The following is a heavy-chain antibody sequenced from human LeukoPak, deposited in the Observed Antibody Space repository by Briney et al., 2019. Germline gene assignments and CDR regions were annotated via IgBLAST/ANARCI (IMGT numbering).Heavy chain of an antibody. V-gene: IGHV4-39*01. Sequence: SETLSLTCTVSGGSISSSSYYWGWIRQPPGKGLEWIGGIYYSGSTYYNPSLKSRVTISVDTSKNQFSLKLSSVTAADTAVYYCARILIVVVPAATPAEYFQHWGQGTLVTVSS. CDR2: IYYSGST. D-gene: IGHD2-2*01. CDR1: GGSISSSSYY. CDR3: ARILIVVVPAATPAEYFQH. J-gene: IGHJ1*01.